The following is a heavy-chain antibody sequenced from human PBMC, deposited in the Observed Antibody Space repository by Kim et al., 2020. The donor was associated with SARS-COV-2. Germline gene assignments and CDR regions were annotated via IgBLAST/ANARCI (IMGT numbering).Heavy chain of an antibody. Sequence: ADSVKGRFPISRDNSKNTLYLQMTSPRAEDTALYYCARDSAPAGPSVLAFWGQGTLVTVSS. J-gene: IGHJ4*02. V-gene: IGHV3-30*07. CDR3: ARDSAPAGPSVLAF. D-gene: IGHD6-13*01.